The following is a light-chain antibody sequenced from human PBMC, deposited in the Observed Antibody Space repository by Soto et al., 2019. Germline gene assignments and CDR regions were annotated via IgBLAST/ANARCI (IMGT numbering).Light chain of an antibody. CDR2: DAS. V-gene: IGKV1-5*01. J-gene: IGKJ4*01. CDR3: QQYHGWPLT. Sequence: IHMTQSPSTVSASVGDSVTISCRASQDIVTYLAWYQQKPGRAPKLLIFDASTLQSGVSPRFRGSGSGSEFSLTISSLQSEDLGVYYCQQYHGWPLTFGGGTKVEIK. CDR1: QDIVTY.